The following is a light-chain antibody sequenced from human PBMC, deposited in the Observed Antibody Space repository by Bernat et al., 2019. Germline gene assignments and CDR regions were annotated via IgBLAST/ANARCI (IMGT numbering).Light chain of an antibody. CDR2: KAS. CDR3: QQYNSYSPT. CDR1: QSISSW. J-gene: IGKJ1*01. Sequence: DIQMTQSPSTLSASVGDRVTITCRASQSISSWLAWYQQKPGKAPKLLIYKASSLESGVPSRFSGSGSGPEFTLTISSLQPDDFATYYFQQYNSYSPTFGQGTKVEIK. V-gene: IGKV1-5*03.